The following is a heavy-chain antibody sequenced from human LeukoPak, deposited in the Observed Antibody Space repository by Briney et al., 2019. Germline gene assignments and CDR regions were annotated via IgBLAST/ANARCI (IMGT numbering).Heavy chain of an antibody. CDR2: LGSKAAGGTT. CDR1: EFTLSSAW. J-gene: IGHJ4*02. CDR3: TAGAY. Sequence: PGGSLRLSCVASEFTLSSAWVSWVRQAPGKGLEWVGRLGSKAAGGTTDYAAPVKDRFTISRHDSKNTLYLQMNSLKTEDTAFHYCTAGAYCGQGTLVTVSS. V-gene: IGHV3-15*04.